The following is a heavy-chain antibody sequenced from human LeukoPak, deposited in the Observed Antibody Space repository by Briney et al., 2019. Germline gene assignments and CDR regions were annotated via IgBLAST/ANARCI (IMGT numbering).Heavy chain of an antibody. CDR2: IWYDGSDK. Sequence: GGSLRLSCAASGFTFSSYGMHWVRQAPGKGLEWVAVIWYDGSDKYYADSVKGRFTISRDNSKNTLYLQMNSLRAEDTAVYYCAKEPLTGDPLYYFDYWGQRTLVTVSS. V-gene: IGHV3-33*06. CDR1: GFTFSSYG. D-gene: IGHD7-27*01. J-gene: IGHJ4*02. CDR3: AKEPLTGDPLYYFDY.